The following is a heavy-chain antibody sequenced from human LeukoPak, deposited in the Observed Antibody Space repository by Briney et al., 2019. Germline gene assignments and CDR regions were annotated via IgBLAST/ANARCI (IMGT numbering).Heavy chain of an antibody. CDR2: INPKSGGT. D-gene: IGHD3-22*01. V-gene: IGHV1-2*02. CDR3: ARGPNYYDSSGYFDY. J-gene: IGHJ4*02. CDR1: GYTFTDYY. Sequence: GASVKVSCKASGYTFTDYYMHWVRQAPGQGLEWMGWINPKSGGTKYAQRFQGRMTMTRDTSINTAYMELSSLRSDDTAVYYCARGPNYYDSSGYFDYWGQGTLVTVSS.